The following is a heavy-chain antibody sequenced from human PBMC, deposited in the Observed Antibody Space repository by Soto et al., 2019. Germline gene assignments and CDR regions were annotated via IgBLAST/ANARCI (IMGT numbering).Heavy chain of an antibody. CDR3: ARSLGVDTAMVDY. CDR2: ISAYNGNT. D-gene: IGHD5-18*01. J-gene: IGHJ4*02. Sequence: QVQLVQSGAEVKKPGASVKVSCKASGYTFTSYGISWVRQAPGQGLEWMGWISAYNGNTNHAQKFQGRVTMTTDTATSTAYMELMSLRSDDTAVYYCARSLGVDTAMVDYWGQGTLVTVSS. V-gene: IGHV1-18*01. CDR1: GYTFTSYG.